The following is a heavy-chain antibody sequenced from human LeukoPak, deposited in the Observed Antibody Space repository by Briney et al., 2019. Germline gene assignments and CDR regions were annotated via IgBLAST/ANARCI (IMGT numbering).Heavy chain of an antibody. CDR3: ANQVWYVTADAKAYGMDV. CDR1: GGTFSSYA. D-gene: IGHD2-21*02. CDR2: IIPIFGTA. J-gene: IGHJ6*02. V-gene: IGHV1-69*13. Sequence: ASVKVSCKASGGTFSSYAISWVRQAPGQGLEWMGGIIPIFGTANYAQKFQGRVTITADESTSTAYMELSSLRSEGTAVYYCANQVWYVTADAKAYGMDVWGQGTTVTVSS.